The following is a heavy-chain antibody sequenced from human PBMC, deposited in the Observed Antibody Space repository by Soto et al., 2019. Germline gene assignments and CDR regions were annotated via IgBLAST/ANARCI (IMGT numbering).Heavy chain of an antibody. V-gene: IGHV4-4*07. Sequence: MSLTCTVSGGSISSYYWSWIRQPAGKGLEWIGRIYTSGSTNYNPSLKSRVTMSVDTSKNQFSLKLSSVTAADTAVYYCARVNHGSSSWRSYYGMDVWGKGTTATVSS. CDR2: IYTSGST. CDR1: GGSISSYY. CDR3: ARVNHGSSSWRSYYGMDV. J-gene: IGHJ6*04. D-gene: IGHD6-13*01.